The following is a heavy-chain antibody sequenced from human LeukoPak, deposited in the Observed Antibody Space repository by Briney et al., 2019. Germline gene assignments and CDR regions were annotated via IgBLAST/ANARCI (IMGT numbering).Heavy chain of an antibody. J-gene: IGHJ4*02. CDR1: GGSISSSSYY. CDR2: IYYSGST. D-gene: IGHD3-9*01. V-gene: IGHV4-39*01. Sequence: SETLSLTCTVSGGSISSSSYYWGWIRQPPGKGLEWIGSIYYSGSTYYNPSLKSRVTISVDTSKNQFSLKLSSVTAADTAVYYCARYTRLQSFDYWGQGTLVTVSS. CDR3: ARYTRLQSFDY.